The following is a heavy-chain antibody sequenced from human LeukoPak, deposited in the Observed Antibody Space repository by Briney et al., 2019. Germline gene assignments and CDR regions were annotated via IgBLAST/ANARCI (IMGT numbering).Heavy chain of an antibody. CDR2: ISSSGSTI. D-gene: IGHD5-18*01. CDR3: ARVFPSYFHYGMDV. CDR1: GFTFSSYE. J-gene: IGHJ6*02. Sequence: PGGSLRLSCAASGFTFSSYEMNWVRQAPGKGLEWVSYISSSGSTIYYADSVKGRFTISRDNAKNSLYLQMNSLRAEDTAVYYCARVFPSYFHYGMDVWGQGTTVTVSS. V-gene: IGHV3-48*03.